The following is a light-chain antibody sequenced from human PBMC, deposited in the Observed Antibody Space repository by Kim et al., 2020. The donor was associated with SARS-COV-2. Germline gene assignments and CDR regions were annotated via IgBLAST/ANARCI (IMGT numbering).Light chain of an antibody. CDR2: EVT. V-gene: IGLV2-8*01. CDR1: ASDVGGYNF. CDR3: LSFAGSENYV. J-gene: IGLJ1*01. Sequence: QSALTQPPSASGSPGQSVTISCTGTASDVGGYNFVSWYQQHPGKAPKLLIYEVTKRPSGVPDRFSGSKSGNTASLTVSGLQTDDEADYYCLSFAGSENYVFGSGTKVTVL.